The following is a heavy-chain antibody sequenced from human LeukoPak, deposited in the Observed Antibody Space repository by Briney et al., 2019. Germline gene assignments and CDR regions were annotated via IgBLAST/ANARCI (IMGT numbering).Heavy chain of an antibody. D-gene: IGHD6-13*01. Sequence: GGSLRLSCAASGFTFGDYAMHWVRQAPGKGLEWVSLISGDGGSTYYADSVKGRFTISRDNSKNSLYLQMNSLRTEDTALYYCAKDREAAAGKSLVHGWFDPWGQGTLVTVSS. CDR2: ISGDGGST. CDR3: AKDREAAAGKSLVHGWFDP. J-gene: IGHJ5*02. CDR1: GFTFGDYA. V-gene: IGHV3-43*02.